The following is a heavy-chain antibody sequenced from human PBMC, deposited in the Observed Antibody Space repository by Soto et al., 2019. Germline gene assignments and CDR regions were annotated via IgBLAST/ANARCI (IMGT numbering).Heavy chain of an antibody. J-gene: IGHJ6*03. CDR2: ISSSSSYI. V-gene: IGHV3-21*01. CDR3: ARKYSSSWYYYMDV. Sequence: GGSLRLSCAASGFTFSSYSMNWVRQAPGKGLEWVSSISSSSSYIYYADSVKGRFTISRDNAKNSLYLQMNSLRAEDTAVYYCARKYSSSWYYYMDVWGKGTTVTVSS. CDR1: GFTFSSYS. D-gene: IGHD6-13*01.